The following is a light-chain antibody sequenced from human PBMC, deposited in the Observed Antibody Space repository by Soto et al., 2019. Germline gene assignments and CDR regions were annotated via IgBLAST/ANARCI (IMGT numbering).Light chain of an antibody. CDR1: QNISSY. J-gene: IGKJ5*01. Sequence: IVLTQSPATLSLSPGNRATLSCRASQNISSYLIWYQQKPGQSPRVLIYDVSNRATGIPTRFSGSGSGTDFTLTISSLRPEDIATYYCQKYNSAPITFGQGTRLEI. CDR2: DVS. CDR3: QKYNSAPIT. V-gene: IGKV3-11*01.